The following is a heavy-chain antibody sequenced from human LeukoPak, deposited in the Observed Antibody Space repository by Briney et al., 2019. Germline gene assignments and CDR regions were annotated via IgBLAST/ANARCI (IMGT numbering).Heavy chain of an antibody. D-gene: IGHD6-19*01. CDR2: IVVGSGNT. J-gene: IGHJ6*02. CDR1: GFTFTSSA. CDR3: AAGWYSSARAYYGMDV. Sequence: SVTVSCKASGFTFTSSAMQWVRQARGQRLEWIGWIVVGSGNTNYAQKFQERVTITRDMSTSTAYMELSRLRSEDTAVYYCAAGWYSSARAYYGMDVWGQGTTVTVSS. V-gene: IGHV1-58*02.